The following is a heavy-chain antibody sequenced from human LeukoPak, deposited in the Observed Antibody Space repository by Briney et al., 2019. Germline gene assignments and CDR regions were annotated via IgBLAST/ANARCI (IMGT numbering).Heavy chain of an antibody. CDR1: GFTFDDYA. CDR2: ISWDGGST. CDR3: AKENLPKGNYYYYMDV. Sequence: PGGSLRLSCAASGFTFDDYAMHWVRQAPGKGLEWVSLISWDGGSTYYADSVKGRFTISRDNSKNSLYLQMNSLRAEDTALYYRAKENLPKGNYYYYMDVWGKGTTVTVSS. D-gene: IGHD3-10*01. J-gene: IGHJ6*03. V-gene: IGHV3-43D*04.